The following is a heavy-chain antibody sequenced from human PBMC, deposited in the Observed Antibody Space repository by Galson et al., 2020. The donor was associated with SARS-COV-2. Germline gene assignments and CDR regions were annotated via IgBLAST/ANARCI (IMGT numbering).Heavy chain of an antibody. CDR3: ARDRAPIAAAPYFFDS. V-gene: IGHV3-21*01. CDR1: GFTFSSYV. D-gene: IGHD6-25*01. CDR2: ISSSSSYI. J-gene: IGHJ4*02. Sequence: GGSLRLSCVASGFTFSSYVLTWVRQAPGKGLQWVSSISSSSSYIYYADSVKGRFTISRDNARNPLYLQMNSLRAEDTAVYFCARDRAPIAAAPYFFDSWGQGTLVTVSS.